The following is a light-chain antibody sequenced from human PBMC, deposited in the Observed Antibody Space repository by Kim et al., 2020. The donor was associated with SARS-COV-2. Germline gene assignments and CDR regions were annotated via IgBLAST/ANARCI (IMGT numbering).Light chain of an antibody. CDR3: QQRSNWPLT. CDR2: GAS. CDR1: QSVSSF. V-gene: IGKV3-11*01. J-gene: IGKJ4*01. Sequence: WSPGERATLSCRASQSVSSFLAWYQQKPGQAPRLLIYGASNRATGIPARFSGSWSGTDFTLTISSLEPEDFAVYYCQQRSNWPLTFGGGTKVDIK.